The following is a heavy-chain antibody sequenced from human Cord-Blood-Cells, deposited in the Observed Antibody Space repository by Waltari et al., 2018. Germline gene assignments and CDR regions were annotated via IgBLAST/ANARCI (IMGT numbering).Heavy chain of an antibody. CDR3: ARGGKVGNWFDP. J-gene: IGHJ5*02. CDR2: MNPNSGNI. CDR1: AYTFTSYD. D-gene: IGHD1-26*01. Sequence: QVQLVQSGAEVKKPAASVTVSCKAYAYTFTSYDLNRVRQATGQGLEWMGWMNPNSGNIGYAQKFQGRVTITRNTSISTAYMELSSLRSEDTAVYYCARGGKVGNWFDPWGQGTLVTVSS. V-gene: IGHV1-8*03.